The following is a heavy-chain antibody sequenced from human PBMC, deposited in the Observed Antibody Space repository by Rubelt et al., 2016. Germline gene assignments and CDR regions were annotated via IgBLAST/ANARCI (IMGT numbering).Heavy chain of an antibody. CDR3: ARESFTVVDGVYYYYGMDV. CDR2: IGTAGDT. CDR1: EFIFSTYD. D-gene: IGHD4-23*01. J-gene: IGHJ6*02. Sequence: GGSLRLPCAASEFIFSTYDMHWVRQTTGKRLEWVSSIGTAGDTHYADSVKGRVTISRENAKNSLFLQMNTLRPGDTAVYYCARESFTVVDGVYYYYGMDVWGQGTTVTVSS. V-gene: IGHV3-13*01.